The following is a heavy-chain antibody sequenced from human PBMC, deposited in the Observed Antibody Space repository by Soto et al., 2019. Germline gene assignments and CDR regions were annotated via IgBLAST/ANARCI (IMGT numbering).Heavy chain of an antibody. CDR1: GGSISSYY. CDR3: ARAAVTAYNWFDP. CDR2: IYYSGST. V-gene: IGHV4-59*01. Sequence: QVQLQESGPGLVKPSETLSLTCTVSGGSISSYYWSWIRQPPGKGLEWIGYIYYSGSTNYNPSLKSRVTISVDTSKNQFSLKLSSVTAADTAVYYCARAAVTAYNWFDPWGQGTLVTVSS. J-gene: IGHJ5*02. D-gene: IGHD2-21*02.